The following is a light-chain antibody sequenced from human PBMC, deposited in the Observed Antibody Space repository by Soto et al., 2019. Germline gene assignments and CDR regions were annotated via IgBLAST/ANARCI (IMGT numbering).Light chain of an antibody. J-gene: IGKJ1*01. CDR3: QHYGSAGWT. CDR1: QIVSSSR. Sequence: VVERSEDAVSLKKGERAALACGVSQIVSSSRLAWYRQKPGQAPRLLIYGASSRATGIPDRFSGSGSGTDFTLTRSRLDPEAFALYYCQHYGSAGWTFGEGTKV. V-gene: IGKV3-20*01. CDR2: GAS.